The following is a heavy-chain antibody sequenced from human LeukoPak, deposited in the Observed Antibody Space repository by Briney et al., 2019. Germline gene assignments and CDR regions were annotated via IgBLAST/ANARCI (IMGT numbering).Heavy chain of an antibody. V-gene: IGHV3-48*03. CDR2: ISDSGSTI. D-gene: IGHD3-10*01. J-gene: IGHJ4*02. CDR1: GFTFSSYE. CDR3: ARGPYSSGSYNDY. Sequence: PGGSLRLSCAASGFTFSSYEMNWVRQAPGKGLEWVSYISDSGSTIYYADSVEGRFTISRDNAENSLYLQMNSLRAEDTAIYYCARGPYSSGSYNDYWGQGTLVTVSS.